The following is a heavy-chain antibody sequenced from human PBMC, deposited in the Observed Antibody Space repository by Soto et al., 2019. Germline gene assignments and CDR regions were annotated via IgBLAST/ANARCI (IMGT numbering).Heavy chain of an antibody. Sequence: GGSLRLSCAPSGLSVSNNYMSWVRQAPGKGLEWVSIIYNDGNTYYADSVRGRFTISRDNSKNTLSLQMNRLRAEDTAVYYCARDGYNPYWFATWGQGTLVTVSS. V-gene: IGHV3-53*01. CDR1: GLSVSNNY. CDR3: ARDGYNPYWFAT. D-gene: IGHD1-20*01. CDR2: IYNDGNT. J-gene: IGHJ5*02.